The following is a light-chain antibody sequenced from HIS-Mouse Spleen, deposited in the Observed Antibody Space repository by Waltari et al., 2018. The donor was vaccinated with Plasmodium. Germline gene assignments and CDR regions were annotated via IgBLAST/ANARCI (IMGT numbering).Light chain of an antibody. J-gene: IGLJ1*01. CDR2: GSR. CDR3: QSYDSSLSGYV. Sequence: QSVLTQPPSVSGAPGQRVTISCTGSSSNIGAGYDVHWYQQLPGTAPNRLIYGSRNRPSGVPDRFSGAKSGTSASLAITGLQAEDEADYYCQSYDSSLSGYVFGTGTKVTVL. CDR1: SSNIGAGYD. V-gene: IGLV1-40*01.